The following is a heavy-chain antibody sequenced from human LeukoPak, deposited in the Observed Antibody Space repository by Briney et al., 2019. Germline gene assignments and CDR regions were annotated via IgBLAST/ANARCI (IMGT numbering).Heavy chain of an antibody. CDR1: GFTVSNSY. D-gene: IGHD3-10*01. CDR2: IYSDGAT. CDR3: ARERSEYASGSHLYFDY. Sequence: QPGGSLRLPCAASGFTVSNSYMTGVRQAPEKALEWVSVIYSDGATYYADSVKGRFTISRDNSKNTLYLQMNSLRAEDTAVYYCARERSEYASGSHLYFDYWGQGTLVTVSS. V-gene: IGHV3-53*01. J-gene: IGHJ4*02.